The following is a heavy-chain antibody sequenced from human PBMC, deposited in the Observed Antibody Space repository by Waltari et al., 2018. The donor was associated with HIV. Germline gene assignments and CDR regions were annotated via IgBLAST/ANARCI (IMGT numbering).Heavy chain of an antibody. CDR1: ASSIRSNYS. Sequence: QVQLQESGPRLVKASETLSLTYTVSASSIRSNYSWGCIRQPPGKGLQWIGSIYRTGTTYYNPSLKSRVTISADLSKNQFSLKLTSVSAADTAVYYCARDQDYYDSSGYTCYAFDIWGQGTSVTVSS. CDR3: ARDQDYYDSSGYTCYAFDI. D-gene: IGHD3-22*01. J-gene: IGHJ3*02. CDR2: IYRTGTT. V-gene: IGHV4-38-2*02.